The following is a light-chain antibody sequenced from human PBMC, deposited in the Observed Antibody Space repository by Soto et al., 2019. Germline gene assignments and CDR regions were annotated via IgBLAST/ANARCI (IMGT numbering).Light chain of an antibody. CDR1: QSVSSSS. CDR3: QQYGGSPPVT. J-gene: IGKJ5*01. V-gene: IGKV3-20*01. Sequence: EIVLTQSPGTLSLSPGEGATLSCRASQSVSSSSLTWYQQKPGQAPRLLIYGTSTRATGIPDRFSGSGSGTDFTLTISRLEPEDFAVYYCQQYGGSPPVTFGQGTRLEI. CDR2: GTS.